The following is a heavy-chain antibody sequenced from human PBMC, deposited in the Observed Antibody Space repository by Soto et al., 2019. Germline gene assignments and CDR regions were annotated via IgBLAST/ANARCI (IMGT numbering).Heavy chain of an antibody. J-gene: IGHJ6*02. Sequence: SETLSLTCTVFDDSVTIVSDYWRWNRQPPGKGLEWIGYIYYSGSADYNPSLGSRVTISIDTSKNQFSLKLTSVTAADTAVYYCARGVGFGYYYYHMDLWGQGTTVT. V-gene: IGHV4-61*01. CDR3: ARGVGFGYYYYHMDL. D-gene: IGHD3-10*01. CDR2: IYYSGSA. CDR1: DDSVTIVSDY.